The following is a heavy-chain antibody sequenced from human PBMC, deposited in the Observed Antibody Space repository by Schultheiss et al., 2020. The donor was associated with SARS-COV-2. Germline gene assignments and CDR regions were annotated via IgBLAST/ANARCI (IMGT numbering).Heavy chain of an antibody. CDR3: ARRALEGYGEYYYYYMDV. Sequence: SETLSLTCAVYGGSFSGYYWSWIRQPPGKGLEWIGYIYYSGSTNYNPSLKSRVTISVDTSKNQFSLKLSSVTAADTAVYYCARRALEGYGEYYYYYMDVWGKGTTVTVSS. J-gene: IGHJ6*03. V-gene: IGHV4-59*08. D-gene: IGHD5-24*01. CDR2: IYYSGST. CDR1: GGSFSGYY.